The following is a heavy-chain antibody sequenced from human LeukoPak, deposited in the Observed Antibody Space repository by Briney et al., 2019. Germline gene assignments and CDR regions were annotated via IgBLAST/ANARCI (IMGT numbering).Heavy chain of an antibody. D-gene: IGHD3-10*01. CDR2: ISGSGFST. J-gene: IGHJ4*02. CDR3: AKDWGGDTLVRGFDY. CDR1: GFTFNIYT. Sequence: GGSQRLSCAASGFTFNIYTMTWVRQAPGKGLEWVSVISGSGFSTYYADSVKGRFTISRDNSKNTLYLQMNSLRAEDTAIYYCAKDWGGDTLVRGFDYWGQGTLVTVSS. V-gene: IGHV3-23*01.